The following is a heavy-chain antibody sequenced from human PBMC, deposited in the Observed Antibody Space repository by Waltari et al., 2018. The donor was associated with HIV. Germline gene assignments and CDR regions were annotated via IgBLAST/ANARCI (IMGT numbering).Heavy chain of an antibody. D-gene: IGHD2-8*02. CDR2: INHSGST. J-gene: IGHJ5*02. CDR1: GGSFSGYY. Sequence: QVQLQQCGAGLLKPSETLSLTCAVYGGSFSGYYWSWIRQPPGKGLEWIGEINHSGSTNCDPSLKSRVTISVDTSKNQFSLKLSSVIAADTAVYYCARGVGCTGGVCYRWFDPWGQGTLVTVSS. V-gene: IGHV4-34*01. CDR3: ARGVGCTGGVCYRWFDP.